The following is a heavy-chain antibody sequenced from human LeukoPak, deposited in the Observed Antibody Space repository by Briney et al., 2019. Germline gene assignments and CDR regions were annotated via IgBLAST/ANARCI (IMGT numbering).Heavy chain of an antibody. V-gene: IGHV4-39*01. J-gene: IGHJ4*02. D-gene: IGHD3-10*01. CDR3: ANRGIYGYFDY. Sequence: SETLSLTCTVAGGSICSTNYYWGWVRQPPGKGLEWIGSMSHSGTTYYNPSLKSRVTISADTSKNQFSLKLTSVTAADTAVYYCANRGIYGYFDYWGQGTLVTVSS. CDR2: MSHSGTT. CDR1: GGSICSTNYY.